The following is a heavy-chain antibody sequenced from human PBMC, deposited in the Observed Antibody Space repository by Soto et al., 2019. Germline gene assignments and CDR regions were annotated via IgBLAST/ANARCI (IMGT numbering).Heavy chain of an antibody. CDR3: ARGSILWFGEFSRRGGYYYYMDV. Sequence: QVQLQQWGAGLLKPSETLSLTCAVYGGSFSGYQWSWIRQTPGKGLEWIGEINDSGNINYNPSLKSRVSVWLDTPKKKISLKLSSVTAAATAGYCCARGSILWFGEFSRRGGYYYYMDVWGKGTTVTVSS. CDR2: INDSGNI. D-gene: IGHD3-10*01. CDR1: GGSFSGYQ. J-gene: IGHJ6*03. V-gene: IGHV4-34*01.